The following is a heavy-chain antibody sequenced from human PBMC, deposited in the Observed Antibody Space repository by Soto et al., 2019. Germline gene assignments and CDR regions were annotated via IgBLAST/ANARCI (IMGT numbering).Heavy chain of an antibody. CDR2: ISAYNGNT. CDR1: GYTFTSYG. Sequence: ASVKVSCKASGYTFTSYGISWVRQAPGQGLEWMGWISAYNGNTNYAQKLQGRATMTTDTSTSTAYMELRSLRSDDTAVYYCAIMITFGDAFDIWGQGTMVTVSS. V-gene: IGHV1-18*01. D-gene: IGHD3-16*01. J-gene: IGHJ3*02. CDR3: AIMITFGDAFDI.